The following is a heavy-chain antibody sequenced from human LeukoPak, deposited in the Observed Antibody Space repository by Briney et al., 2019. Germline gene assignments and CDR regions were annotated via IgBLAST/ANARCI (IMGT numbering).Heavy chain of an antibody. J-gene: IGHJ4*02. CDR2: IYTSGST. Sequence: KTSETLSLTCTVSGGSISSGSYYWNWIRQPAGKGLEWIGRIYTSGSTNYNPSLKSRVTISVDTSKNQFSLKLSSVTAADTAVYYCARDRLEGFDYWSQGTLVTVSS. CDR3: ARDRLEGFDY. CDR1: GGSISSGSYY. D-gene: IGHD3-3*01. V-gene: IGHV4-61*02.